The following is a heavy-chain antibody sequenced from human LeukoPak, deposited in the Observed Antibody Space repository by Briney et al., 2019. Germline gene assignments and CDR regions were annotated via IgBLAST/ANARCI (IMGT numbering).Heavy chain of an antibody. CDR1: GGSLSSSGYS. V-gene: IGHV4-30-4*07. J-gene: IGHJ4*02. CDR3: ARDLATVSPYYFDY. D-gene: IGHD4-11*01. CDR2: IYSSGSA. Sequence: PSETLSLTCAVSGGSLSSSGYSWTWLRQPPGKGLEWIGYIYSSGSAYYNPSLKSRFTISVDTSKNQFFLRLSSVTAADTAVYYCARDLATVSPYYFDYWGQGTLVTVSS.